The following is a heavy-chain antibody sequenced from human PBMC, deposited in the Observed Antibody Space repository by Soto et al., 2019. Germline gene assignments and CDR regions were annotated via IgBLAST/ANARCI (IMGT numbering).Heavy chain of an antibody. CDR2: TSTYNGNT. V-gene: IGHV1-18*01. Sequence: GASVKVSCKASGYTFTNYGISWVRQAPGQGLEWMGWTSTYNGNTNYAPKLQGRVTMTTDTSTNTAYMEVRSLRSDDTAVYYCARAPRYDVLTGYVRDYWGQGTLVTVSS. CDR3: ARAPRYDVLTGYVRDY. CDR1: GYTFTNYG. J-gene: IGHJ4*02. D-gene: IGHD3-9*01.